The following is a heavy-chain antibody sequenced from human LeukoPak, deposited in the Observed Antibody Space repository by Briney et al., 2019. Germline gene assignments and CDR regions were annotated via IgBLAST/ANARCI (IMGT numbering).Heavy chain of an antibody. J-gene: IGHJ6*02. CDR2: ISGSGGST. CDR1: GFTFSSYA. Sequence: GGSLRLSCAASGFTFSSYAMSWVRQAPGKGLEWVSAISGSGGSTYYADSVKGRFTISRDNSKNTLYLQMNSLRAEDTAVYYCAKGGMAGINYYYGMDVWGQGTTVTVSS. CDR3: AKGGMAGINYYYGMDV. V-gene: IGHV3-23*01. D-gene: IGHD6-19*01.